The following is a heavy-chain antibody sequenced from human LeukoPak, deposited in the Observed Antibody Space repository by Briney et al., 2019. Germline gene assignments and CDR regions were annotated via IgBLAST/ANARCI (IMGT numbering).Heavy chain of an antibody. CDR3: TTDPRL. Sequence: GGSLRLSCAASGFTLSSYAMHWVRQAPGKGLEYVSGISTNGGSTYYANSVKGRFTISRENSKNTLYLQMNSLKTEDTAVYYCTTDPRLWGQGTLVTVTS. CDR2: ISTNGGST. CDR1: GFTLSSYA. V-gene: IGHV3-64*01. J-gene: IGHJ4*02. D-gene: IGHD3-16*01.